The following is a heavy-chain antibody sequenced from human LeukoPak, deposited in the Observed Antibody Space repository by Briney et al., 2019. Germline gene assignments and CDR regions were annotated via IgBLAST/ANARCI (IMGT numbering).Heavy chain of an antibody. V-gene: IGHV4-34*01. CDR3: ARGRRNMITFGQTWSFDY. Sequence: PSETLSLTCAVYGGSFSAYYWSWIRQPPGKGLEWIGEINHSGSTNYNPSLKSRVTISVDTSKNQFSLKLSSVTAADTAVYYCARGRRNMITFGQTWSFDYWGQGTLVTVSS. CDR2: INHSGST. J-gene: IGHJ4*02. D-gene: IGHD3-16*01. CDR1: GGSFSAYY.